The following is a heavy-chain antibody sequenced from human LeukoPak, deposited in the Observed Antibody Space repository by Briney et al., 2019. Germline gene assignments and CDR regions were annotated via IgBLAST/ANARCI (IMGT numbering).Heavy chain of an antibody. J-gene: IGHJ4*02. CDR3: ATPRVYDSSGYTY. V-gene: IGHV1-24*01. CDR2: FDPEDGET. CDR1: GFTFNDYA. D-gene: IGHD3-22*01. Sequence: GGSLRLSCVASGFTFNDYAMHWVRQAPGKGLEWMGGFDPEDGETIYAQKFQGRVTMTEDTSTDTAYMELSSLRSEDTAVYYCATPRVYDSSGYTYWGQGTLVTVSS.